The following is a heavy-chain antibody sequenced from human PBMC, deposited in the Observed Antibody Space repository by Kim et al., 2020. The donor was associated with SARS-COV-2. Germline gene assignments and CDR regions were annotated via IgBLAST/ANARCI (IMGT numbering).Heavy chain of an antibody. V-gene: IGHV3-53*01. Sequence: GSTYYADSVRGRFTLSRDDSKNTLYLQMNPLRAEDTAVYYCTREGGRGVDVWGQGTTVTVSS. J-gene: IGHJ6*02. D-gene: IGHD1-26*01. CDR2: GST. CDR3: TREGGRGVDV.